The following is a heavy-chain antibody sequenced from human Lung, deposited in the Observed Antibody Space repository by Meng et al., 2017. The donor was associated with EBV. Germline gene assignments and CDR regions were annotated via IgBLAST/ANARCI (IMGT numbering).Heavy chain of an antibody. CDR1: GFIFSSYD. D-gene: IGHD2-21*02. Sequence: VQLLESGGGLVRPGGSWVLSCADSGFIFSSYDMGWVRQAPGKGLEWVSAISGSGSSTYYADSVKGRFTISRDNSQNTLFVQMNSLRAEDTAIYYCAKNRCSGDCYLDYWGQGTLVTVSS. CDR2: ISGSGSST. V-gene: IGHV3-23*01. CDR3: AKNRCSGDCYLDY. J-gene: IGHJ4*02.